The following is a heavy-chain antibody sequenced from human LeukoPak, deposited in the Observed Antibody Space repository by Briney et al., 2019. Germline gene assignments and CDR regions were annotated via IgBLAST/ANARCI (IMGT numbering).Heavy chain of an antibody. CDR1: GFTFSSFR. CDR2: IKQDGSDK. D-gene: IGHD4-23*01. Sequence: GGSLRLSCAASGFTFSSFRMSWVRQSPGKGLEWVANIKQDGSDKYYMDSVKGRFTISKDIPKNSLYLQMNSLRAEDTAVYYCAKSSGYGGIDFDYWGLGTLVTVSS. CDR3: AKSSGYGGIDFDY. J-gene: IGHJ4*02. V-gene: IGHV3-7*02.